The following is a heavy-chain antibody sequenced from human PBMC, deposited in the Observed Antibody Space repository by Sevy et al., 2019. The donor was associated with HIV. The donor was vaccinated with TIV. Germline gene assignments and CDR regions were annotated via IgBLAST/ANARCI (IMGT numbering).Heavy chain of an antibody. CDR1: GFTFSTYT. CDR2: ISSSSSYI. V-gene: IGHV3-21*01. D-gene: IGHD6-13*01. CDR3: AREPKGIAAAGTPSSY. Sequence: GGSLRLSCAASGFTFSTYTMNWVRQPPGKGLEWVSSISSSSSYIYYADSVKGRFTISRDNAKNSLYLQMNSLRAEDTAVYYCAREPKGIAAAGTPSSYWGQGTLVTVSS. J-gene: IGHJ4*02.